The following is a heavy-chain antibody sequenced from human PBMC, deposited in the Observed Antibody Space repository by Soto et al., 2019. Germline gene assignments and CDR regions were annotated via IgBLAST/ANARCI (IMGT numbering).Heavy chain of an antibody. CDR1: GGSIISTTNW. V-gene: IGHV4-4*02. J-gene: IGHJ5*02. Sequence: LSLTCAVSGGSIISTTNWWTWVRQPPGMGLEWIGEIFHTGTTNYIPSLKDRVTMSIDKSKNQFSLRLTSVTAADTAIYYCASLFGPWGQGTLVTVSS. D-gene: IGHD3-16*01. CDR2: IFHTGTT. CDR3: ASLFGP.